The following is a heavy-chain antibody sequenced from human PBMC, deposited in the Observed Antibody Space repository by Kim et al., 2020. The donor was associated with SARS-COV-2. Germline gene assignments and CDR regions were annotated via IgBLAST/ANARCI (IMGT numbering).Heavy chain of an antibody. CDR3: ARRKVDAVGVTSGEEY. D-gene: IGHD5-18*01. CDR2: ITGSSAYT. V-gene: IGHV3-23*01. J-gene: IGHJ4*02. CDR1: GFSFGNYV. Sequence: GGSLRLSCATSGFSFGNYVMGWLRQPPGKGLEWVSCITGSSAYTFYADSVKGRFTVSRDNSKSTLFLQMYSLRAEDTAMYYCARRKVDAVGVTSGEEYWGQGTLVIVSS.